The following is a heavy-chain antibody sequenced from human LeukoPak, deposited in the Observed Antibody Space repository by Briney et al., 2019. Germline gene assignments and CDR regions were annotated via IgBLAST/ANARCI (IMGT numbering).Heavy chain of an antibody. CDR1: GFTFSSYS. D-gene: IGHD3-10*01. V-gene: IGHV3-21*01. J-gene: IGHJ4*02. CDR3: ASPYGSGLDY. Sequence: PGGSLRLSCAASGFTFSSYSMKWVRQAPGKGLEWVSSISSSSSYIYYADSVKGRFTISRDNAKNSLYLQMNSLRAEDTAVYYCASPYGSGLDYWGQGTLVTVSS. CDR2: ISSSSSYI.